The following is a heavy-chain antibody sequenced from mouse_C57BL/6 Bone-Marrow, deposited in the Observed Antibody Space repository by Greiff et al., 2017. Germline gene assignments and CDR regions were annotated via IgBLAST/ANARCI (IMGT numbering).Heavy chain of an antibody. V-gene: IGHV1-62-2*01. CDR3: ARHEVGDSGFDY. J-gene: IGHJ2*01. CDR2: FYPGSGSI. CDR1: GYTFTEYT. D-gene: IGHD3-2*02. Sequence: VHLVESGAELVKPGASVKLSCKASGYTFTEYTIHWVKQRSGQGLEWIGWFYPGSGSIKYNEKFKDKATLTADKSSSTVYMELSRLTSEDSAVYFCARHEVGDSGFDYWGQGTTLTVSS.